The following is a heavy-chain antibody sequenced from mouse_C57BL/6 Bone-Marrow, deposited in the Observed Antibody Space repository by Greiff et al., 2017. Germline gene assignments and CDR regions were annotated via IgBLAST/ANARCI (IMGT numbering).Heavy chain of an antibody. V-gene: IGHV1-80*01. J-gene: IGHJ4*01. CDR2: IYPGDGGT. CDR1: GYAFSSYW. Sequence: VQLQESGAELVKPGASVTISCKASGYAFSSYWMNWVKQRPGKGLEWIGYIYPGDGGTNYNGKFKGKATLTADKSSSTASMQLRSLTSEDSAVYFCASSRRDAMDYWGQGTSVTVSS. CDR3: ASSRRDAMDY.